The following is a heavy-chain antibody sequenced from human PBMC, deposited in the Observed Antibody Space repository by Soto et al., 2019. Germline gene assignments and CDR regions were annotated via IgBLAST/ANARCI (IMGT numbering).Heavy chain of an antibody. CDR3: MSMITFGGVTYYYYYMDV. J-gene: IGHJ6*03. D-gene: IGHD3-16*01. V-gene: IGHV3-15*01. CDR1: GFTFSNAW. Sequence: VGSLRLSWAASGFTFSNAWMSWVRQAPGKGMEWVGRIKSKTDGGTTDYAAPVKGRFTISRDDSKNTLYLQMNSLKTEDTAVYYCMSMITFGGVTYYYYYMDVWGKGTTVTVSS. CDR2: IKSKTDGGTT.